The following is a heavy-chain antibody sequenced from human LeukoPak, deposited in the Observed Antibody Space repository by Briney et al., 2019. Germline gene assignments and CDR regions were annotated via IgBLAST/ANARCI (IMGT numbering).Heavy chain of an antibody. D-gene: IGHD6-19*01. J-gene: IGHJ5*02. Sequence: GESLKISCEASGYSFSGYWIAWVRQMPGKGLEWMGIIYPGDSDTRYSPSFQGQVTISADKSFSTAYLQWSSLKASDTAIYYCARHTKFSSGSSRFDPWGQGTLVTVSS. CDR2: IYPGDSDT. CDR1: GYSFSGYW. CDR3: ARHTKFSSGSSRFDP. V-gene: IGHV5-51*01.